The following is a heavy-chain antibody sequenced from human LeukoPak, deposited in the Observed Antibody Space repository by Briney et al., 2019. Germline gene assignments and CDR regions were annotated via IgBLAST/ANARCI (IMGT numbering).Heavy chain of an antibody. CDR2: MKQDGSEK. CDR3: VRDRAPWGGALGGAKGMDV. CDR1: GFIFSSYW. D-gene: IGHD3-10*01. J-gene: IGHJ6*04. Sequence: GGSLRLSCAASGFIFSSYWMTWVRQAPGKGLDWVANMKQDGSEKHYVDSVKGRFTISRDNARNSLYLQMNSLSAEDTAVYYCVRDRAPWGGALGGAKGMDVWGEGTTVTVSS. V-gene: IGHV3-7*01.